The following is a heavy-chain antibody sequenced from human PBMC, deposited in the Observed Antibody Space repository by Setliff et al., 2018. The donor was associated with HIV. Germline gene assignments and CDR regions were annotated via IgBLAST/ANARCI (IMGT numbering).Heavy chain of an antibody. D-gene: IGHD3-22*01. CDR1: GGSISSHY. J-gene: IGHJ6*03. CDR2: IDYSGSP. CDR3: ARAFFFDTSGYRSYYHYMDV. V-gene: IGHV4-59*11. Sequence: SETLSLTCTVSGGSISSHYWTWIRQPPGRGLEWIGYIDYSGSPNQNPSLKSRVTMSVDTSKTQFSLRLSSVTAADTATYYCARAFFFDTSGYRSYYHYMDVWGKGTTVTVSS.